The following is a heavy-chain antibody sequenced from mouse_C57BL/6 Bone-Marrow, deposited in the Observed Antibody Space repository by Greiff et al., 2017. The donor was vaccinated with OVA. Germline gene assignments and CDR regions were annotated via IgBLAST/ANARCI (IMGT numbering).Heavy chain of an antibody. CDR3: ARYIGYDYAMDY. D-gene: IGHD2-2*01. CDR1: GFTFTDYY. Sequence: EVQLVESGGGLVQPGGSLSLSCAASGFTFTDYYMSWVRQPPGKALEWLGFIRNKANGYTTEYSASVKGRFTISRDNSQSILYLQMNALRAEDSATYYCARYIGYDYAMDYWGQGTSVTVSS. V-gene: IGHV7-3*01. J-gene: IGHJ4*01. CDR2: IRNKANGYTT.